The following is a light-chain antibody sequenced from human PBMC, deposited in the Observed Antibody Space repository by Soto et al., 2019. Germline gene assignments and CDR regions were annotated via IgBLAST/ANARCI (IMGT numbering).Light chain of an antibody. CDR1: QSISSY. J-gene: IGKJ1*01. CDR3: QQSYSTPWT. Sequence: DIRMTQSPPSLSASVGDSVTITCRASQSISSYLSWYQQKPGKAPKLLIYGVSSLQSGVPSRFSGSGSGTDFTLTTSSLQPEDFATFYCQQSYSTPWTFGQGTKVDIK. V-gene: IGKV1-39*01. CDR2: GVS.